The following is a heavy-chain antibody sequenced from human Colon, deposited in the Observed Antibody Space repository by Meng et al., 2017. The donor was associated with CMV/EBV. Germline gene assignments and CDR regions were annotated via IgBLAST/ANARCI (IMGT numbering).Heavy chain of an antibody. V-gene: IGHV4-39*07. Sequence: QQQWAGAGPPLVTPSGPLLLSCHSSGSPVRRNTLCWGWVRQPPGKGLELIGSVSSGGNPYFNPSLKSRVPISVETSKGQVSLKVNSLTAAEPAVYYWAKESIGKWQFPDYFDSWGQGILVTVSS. J-gene: IGHJ4*02. D-gene: IGHD3-10*01. CDR2: VSSGGNP. CDR1: GSPVRRNTLC. CDR3: AKESIGKWQFPDYFDS.